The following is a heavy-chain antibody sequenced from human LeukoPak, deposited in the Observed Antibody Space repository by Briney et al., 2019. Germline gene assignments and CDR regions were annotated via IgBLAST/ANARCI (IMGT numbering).Heavy chain of an antibody. J-gene: IGHJ4*02. CDR1: GFTFTNYA. CDR2: INDGGEST. Sequence: GGSLRLSCAASGFTFTNYAMSWVRQAPGMGLEWVSTINDGGESTHYADSVKGRFTISRDNAKNSLYLQMNSLRAEDTAVYYCARDGVLRYFDWLFDYWGQGTLVTVSS. V-gene: IGHV3-23*01. CDR3: ARDGVLRYFDWLFDY. D-gene: IGHD3-9*01.